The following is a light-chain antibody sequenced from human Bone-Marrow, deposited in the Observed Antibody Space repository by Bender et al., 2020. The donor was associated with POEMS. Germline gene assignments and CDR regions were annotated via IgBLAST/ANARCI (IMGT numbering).Light chain of an antibody. CDR3: SSWDDSLSGWV. CDR1: SSNIETNY. J-gene: IGLJ3*02. V-gene: IGLV1-47*02. CDR2: SNY. Sequence: QSVLTQPPSASGTPGQRVTISCSGSSSNIETNYVHWYRQVPGTAPKLLIYSNYQRPSGVPARFSGSKSGTSASLAISDIQSEDEGDYYCSSWDDSLSGWVFGGGTKLTVL.